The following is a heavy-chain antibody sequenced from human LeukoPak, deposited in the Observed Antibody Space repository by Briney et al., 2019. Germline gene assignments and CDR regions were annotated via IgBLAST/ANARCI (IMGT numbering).Heavy chain of an antibody. CDR3: ARDRGNTVAYGMDV. J-gene: IGHJ6*02. D-gene: IGHD3-10*01. CDR1: GFTFSRYS. CDR2: ISTSSDYI. Sequence: PGGSLRLSCAASGFTFSRYSMNWVRQAPGKGLEWVSSISTSSDYIYYADSVRGRFTISRDNAKNSLYLQMNSLRAEDTAVYYCARDRGNTVAYGMDVWGQGTTVTVSS. V-gene: IGHV3-21*01.